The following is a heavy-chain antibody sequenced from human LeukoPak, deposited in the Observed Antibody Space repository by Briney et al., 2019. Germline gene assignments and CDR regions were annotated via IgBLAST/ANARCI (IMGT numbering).Heavy chain of an antibody. CDR3: TREVAAPFDY. V-gene: IGHV3-23*01. J-gene: IGHJ4*02. CDR1: GFTFSSYA. Sequence: PGGFLRLSCAASGFTFSSYAMSWVRQAPGKGLEWVSAISGSGGSTYYADSVKGRFTISRDNSKNTLYLQMNSLRAEDTAVYYCTREVAAPFDYWGQGTLVTVSS. CDR2: ISGSGGST. D-gene: IGHD6-19*01.